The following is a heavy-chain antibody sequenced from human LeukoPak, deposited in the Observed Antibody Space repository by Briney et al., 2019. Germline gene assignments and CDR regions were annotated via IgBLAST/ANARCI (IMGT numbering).Heavy chain of an antibody. CDR1: GFTFDDYL. Sequence: GGSLRLSCAASGFTFDDYLIHWVRQAPGKGLEWVSLISWDGDTTYYADSAKGRFTISRDNAKNSLYLQMNSLRAEDTAVYYCATTGYSGYDPLSYWGQGTLVTVSS. D-gene: IGHD5-12*01. CDR3: ATTGYSGYDPLSY. V-gene: IGHV3-43*01. CDR2: ISWDGDTT. J-gene: IGHJ4*02.